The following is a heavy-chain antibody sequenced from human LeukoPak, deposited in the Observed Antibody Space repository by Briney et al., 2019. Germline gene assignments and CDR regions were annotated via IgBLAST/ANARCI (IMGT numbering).Heavy chain of an antibody. D-gene: IGHD1-1*01. CDR1: GFTFSNDW. CDR2: IDGDGSAT. CDR3: GRGVLDVGID. Sequence: TGGSLRLSCAASGFTFSNDWMHWVRQAPGKGLVWVSGIDGDGSATFHADSVKGRFTISRDNAKNTLYLQMNSLRAEDTAVYYCGRGVLDVGIDGGQGTMVTVSS. V-gene: IGHV3-74*01. J-gene: IGHJ3*01.